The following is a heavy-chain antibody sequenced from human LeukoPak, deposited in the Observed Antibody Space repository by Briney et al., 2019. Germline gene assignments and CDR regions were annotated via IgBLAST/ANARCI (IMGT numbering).Heavy chain of an antibody. CDR3: AREYFSANYFFYYMDV. CDR2: IDHSGST. J-gene: IGHJ6*03. V-gene: IGHV4-59*01. CDR1: GGSISSYY. D-gene: IGHD3-3*01. Sequence: PSETLSLTCTVSGGSISSYYWSWIRQTPGKGLEWIGYIDHSGSTNYSPSLQSRVTISIDTSKNQFSLKLNSVTAADTAVYYCAREYFSANYFFYYMDVWGTGTTVTVSS.